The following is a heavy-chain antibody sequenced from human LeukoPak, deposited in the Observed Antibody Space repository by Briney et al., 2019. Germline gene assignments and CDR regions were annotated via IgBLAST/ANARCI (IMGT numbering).Heavy chain of an antibody. J-gene: IGHJ4*02. V-gene: IGHV4-39*01. CDR3: ARRFRRGYDFVSGGYYFDY. Sequence: PSETLSLTCTVSGGSISSSSYFWCWIRRPPGKGLEWIGNIYYSGSTYYNPSLKSRVTISVDTSKNQFFLRLSSVTAADTAVYHCARRFRRGYDFVSGGYYFDYWGQGTLVTVSS. CDR2: IYYSGST. D-gene: IGHD3-3*01. CDR1: GGSISSSSYF.